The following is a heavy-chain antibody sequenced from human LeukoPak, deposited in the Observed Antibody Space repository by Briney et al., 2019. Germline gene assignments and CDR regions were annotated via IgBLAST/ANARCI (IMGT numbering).Heavy chain of an antibody. CDR1: GFTFSSYE. Sequence: PGGSLRLSCAASGFTFSSYEMNWVRQAPGKGLEWVSYISSGGSTIYYADSVKGRFTISRDNAKNSLYLQMNSLRAEDTAVYYCARHPWELLPGDAFDIWGQGTMVTVSS. CDR2: ISSGGSTI. V-gene: IGHV3-48*03. D-gene: IGHD1-26*01. J-gene: IGHJ3*02. CDR3: ARHPWELLPGDAFDI.